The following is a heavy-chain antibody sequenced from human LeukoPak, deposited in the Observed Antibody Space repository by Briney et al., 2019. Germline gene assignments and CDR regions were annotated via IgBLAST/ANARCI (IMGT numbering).Heavy chain of an antibody. V-gene: IGHV3-11*06. D-gene: IGHD5-18*01. CDR3: ARGVWLPDYFDY. CDR2: ISSSSSYI. CDR1: GLTFSDYY. Sequence: AGGSLRLSCAASGLTFSDYYMSWIRQAPGKGLEWVSSISSSSSYIYYADSVKGRFTISRDNAKNSLYLQMNSLRAEDTAVYYCARGVWLPDYFDYWGQGTLVTVSS. J-gene: IGHJ4*02.